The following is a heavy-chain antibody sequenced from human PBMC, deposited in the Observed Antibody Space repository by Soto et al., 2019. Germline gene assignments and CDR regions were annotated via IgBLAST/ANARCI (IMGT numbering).Heavy chain of an antibody. V-gene: IGHV3-48*03. J-gene: IGHJ4*02. D-gene: IGHD3-3*01. CDR1: GFTFSSYE. CDR2: ISSSGSTI. CDR3: ARDEGVVTFDY. Sequence: GSLRLSCAASGFTFSSYEMNWVRQAPGKGLEWVSYISSSGSTIYYADSVKGRFTISRDNAKNSLYLQMNSLRAEDTAVYYCARDEGVVTFDYWGQGTLVTVSS.